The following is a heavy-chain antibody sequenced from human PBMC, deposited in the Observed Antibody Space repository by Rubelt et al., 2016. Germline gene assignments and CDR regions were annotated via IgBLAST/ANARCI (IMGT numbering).Heavy chain of an antibody. CDR2: ISYDGSNK. D-gene: IGHD2-15*01. Sequence: GFTFSSYAMHWVRQAPGKGLEWVAVISYDGSNKYYADSVKGRFTISRDNSKNTLYLRMNSLRAEDTAVYYCAKDSTAYCVGGSCLFDYWGQGTLVTVSS. CDR1: GFTFSSYA. CDR3: AKDSTAYCVGGSCLFDY. J-gene: IGHJ4*02. V-gene: IGHV3-30*04.